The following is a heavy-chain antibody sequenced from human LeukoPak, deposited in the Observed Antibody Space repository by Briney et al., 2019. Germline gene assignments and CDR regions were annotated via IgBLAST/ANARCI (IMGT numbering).Heavy chain of an antibody. V-gene: IGHV1-46*01. J-gene: IGHJ6*03. CDR1: GYTFTSYY. Sequence: ASVKVSCKASGYTFTSYYMHWVRQAPGQGLEWMGIINPSGGSTSYAQKFQGRVTMTRDTSTSTAYMELSSLRSEDTAVYYCARSHCSSTSCYLGEDYYYYMDVWGKGTTVTVSS. CDR3: ARSHCSSTSCYLGEDYYYYMDV. D-gene: IGHD2-2*01. CDR2: INPSGGST.